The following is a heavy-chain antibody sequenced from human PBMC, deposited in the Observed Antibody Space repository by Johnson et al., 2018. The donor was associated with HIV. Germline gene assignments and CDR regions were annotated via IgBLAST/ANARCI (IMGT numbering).Heavy chain of an antibody. V-gene: IGHV3-15*01. CDR2: IKSKTDGGTT. J-gene: IGHJ3*02. Sequence: VQLVESGGDLVKPGGSLRLSCAASGFAFSNAWMSWVRQAPGKGLEWVGRIKSKTDGGTTDYAAPVKGRFTLSRDDSKNMLHLQMNSLRAEDTAVYYCAKEEGVAAADTGEAFDIWGQGTMVTVSP. D-gene: IGHD2-15*01. CDR1: GFAFSNAW. CDR3: AKEEGVAAADTGEAFDI.